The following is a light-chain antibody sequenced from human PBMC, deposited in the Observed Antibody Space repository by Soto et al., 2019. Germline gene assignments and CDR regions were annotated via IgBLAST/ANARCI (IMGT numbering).Light chain of an antibody. V-gene: IGLV1-40*01. CDR1: SSNIGAGYD. CDR2: ANT. Sequence: QSALTQPPSVSGAPGQRVTISCTGSSSNIGAGYDVHWYQQLPGTVPKLLIYANTNRPSGVPDRFSGSKSGTSASLAITGLQAEDEADYYCQSYDSSLTVWVFGGGTKLTVL. J-gene: IGLJ3*02. CDR3: QSYDSSLTVWV.